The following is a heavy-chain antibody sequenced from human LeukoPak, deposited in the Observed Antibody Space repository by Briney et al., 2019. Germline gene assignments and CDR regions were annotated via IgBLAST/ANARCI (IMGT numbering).Heavy chain of an antibody. CDR2: IKQDGSEK. J-gene: IGHJ3*02. Sequence: GGSLRLSCAASGFTFSSYWMSWVRQAPGKGLEWVANIKQDGSEKYYVDSVKGRFTISRDNAKNSLYLQMNSLRAEDTAVYYCARGRLAARQRGAFDIWGQGTMVTVSS. CDR3: ARGRLAARQRGAFDI. D-gene: IGHD6-6*01. CDR1: GFTFSSYW. V-gene: IGHV3-7*01.